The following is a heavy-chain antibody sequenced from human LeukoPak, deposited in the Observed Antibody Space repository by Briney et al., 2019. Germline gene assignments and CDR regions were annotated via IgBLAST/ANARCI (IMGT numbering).Heavy chain of an antibody. CDR3: ARESSGSYYYPSTFDD. J-gene: IGHJ4*02. D-gene: IGHD3-10*01. CDR1: GGSISSYY. V-gene: IGHV4-4*07. CDR2: IYTSGST. Sequence: SETLSLTCTVSGGSISSYYCSSIRQPAGKGLEWIGRIYTSGSTNYNPPPQSQVTMSVDTSKNQFSLKLSSVTAADTAVYYCARESSGSYYYPSTFDDWGQGTLVSVSS.